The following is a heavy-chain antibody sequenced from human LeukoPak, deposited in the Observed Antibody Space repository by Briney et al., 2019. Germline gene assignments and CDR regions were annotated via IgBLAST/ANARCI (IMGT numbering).Heavy chain of an antibody. D-gene: IGHD2-2*01. Sequence: PGRSLRLSCAASGFTFSSYSMNWVRQAPGKGLEWVSYISSASGSIYYADSLKGRFTISRDNAKNSLFLQMNSLRAEDTAVYYCARLPAYCSSTSCYYDYWGQGTLVTVSS. J-gene: IGHJ4*02. CDR1: GFTFSSYS. V-gene: IGHV3-48*04. CDR3: ARLPAYCSSTSCYYDY. CDR2: ISSASGSI.